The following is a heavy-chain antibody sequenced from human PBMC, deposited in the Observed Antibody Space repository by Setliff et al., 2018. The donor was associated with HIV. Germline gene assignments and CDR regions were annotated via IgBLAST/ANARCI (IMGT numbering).Heavy chain of an antibody. J-gene: IGHJ6*03. CDR3: ARDLGTDGHYYYYMDV. CDR1: GFTFSGSA. CDR2: IKTKPSSYAT. Sequence: GGSLRLSCSASGFTFSGSAMHWVRQASGKGLEWVGRIKTKPSSYATAYGASVKGRFTISRDDSQKTAYLQMNSLKTEDTAVYYCARDLGTDGHYYYYMDVWGKGTTVTVS. D-gene: IGHD6-13*01. V-gene: IGHV3-73*01.